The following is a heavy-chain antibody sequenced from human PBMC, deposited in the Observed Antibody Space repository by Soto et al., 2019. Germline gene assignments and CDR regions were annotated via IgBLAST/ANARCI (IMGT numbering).Heavy chain of an antibody. Sequence: QVHLVQSGAEVKKPGSSVKVSCKYSGGTFRTESINWVRQAPGKGLEWMGGILPFFGTAAYAPRFQGRVTVTADGAPTTASMALSSLTSQDTAVYFCARGHVYGGNSDAFDVWGKGKMVTVSS. CDR1: GGTFRTES. D-gene: IGHD2-21*01. CDR3: ARGHVYGGNSDAFDV. V-gene: IGHV1-69*13. CDR2: ILPFFGTA. J-gene: IGHJ3*01.